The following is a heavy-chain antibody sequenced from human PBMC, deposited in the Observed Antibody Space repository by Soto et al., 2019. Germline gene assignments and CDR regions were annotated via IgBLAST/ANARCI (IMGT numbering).Heavy chain of an antibody. J-gene: IGHJ6*02. Sequence: SETLSLTCSISGGSISGYHWNWIRQTPGKGVEWIGYFHNSGNPKYSSSLKSRVTISVDMSEKQSSLILTSVTAADTAVYYCARVNYGNYYYYYGMDVWGQGTTVTVSS. CDR2: FHNSGNP. CDR1: GGSISGYH. V-gene: IGHV4-59*01. D-gene: IGHD4-17*01. CDR3: ARVNYGNYYYYYGMDV.